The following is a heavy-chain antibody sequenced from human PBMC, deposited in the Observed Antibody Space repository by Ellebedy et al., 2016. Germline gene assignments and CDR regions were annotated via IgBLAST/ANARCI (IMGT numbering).Heavy chain of an antibody. CDR1: GFTFSTYW. J-gene: IGHJ4*02. CDR2: INKDGSGE. CDR3: ATPIGDIWTGHSRADC. Sequence: GESLKISCAASGFTFSTYWMSWVRQAPGKGLEWVANINKDGSGEYYVDSVKGRFTISRGNAKNSLDLQMNSLRVEDTAIYYCATPIGDIWTGHSRADCWGQGTLVTVSS. D-gene: IGHD3-9*01. V-gene: IGHV3-7*03.